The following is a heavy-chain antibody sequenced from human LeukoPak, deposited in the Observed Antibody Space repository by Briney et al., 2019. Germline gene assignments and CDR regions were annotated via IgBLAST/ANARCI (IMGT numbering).Heavy chain of an antibody. Sequence: PGGSLRLSCAASGFTFSSYEMNWVRQAPGKGLEWVGRIKSKTDGGTTDYAAPVKGRFTISRDDSKNTLYLQMNSLKTEDTAVYYCTTERYNPDDILTGYYRRIDYWGQGTLVTVSS. CDR2: IKSKTDGGTT. J-gene: IGHJ4*02. V-gene: IGHV3-15*01. CDR1: GFTFSSYE. D-gene: IGHD3-9*01. CDR3: TTERYNPDDILTGYYRRIDY.